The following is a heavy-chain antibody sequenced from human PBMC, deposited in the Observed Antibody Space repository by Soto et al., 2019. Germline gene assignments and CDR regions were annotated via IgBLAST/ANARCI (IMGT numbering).Heavy chain of an antibody. CDR2: IHYSGST. Sequence: PSETRSLTCTVSGGSISSYYWGWIRQPPGKGLEWIGYIHYSGSTNYNPSLRSRVTISVDTPKNQFSLKVNSLTAADTAIYYCARGGVAARKGRWFDPWGQGTLVTVSS. D-gene: IGHD6-25*01. CDR3: ARGGVAARKGRWFDP. CDR1: GGSISSYY. V-gene: IGHV4-59*01. J-gene: IGHJ5*02.